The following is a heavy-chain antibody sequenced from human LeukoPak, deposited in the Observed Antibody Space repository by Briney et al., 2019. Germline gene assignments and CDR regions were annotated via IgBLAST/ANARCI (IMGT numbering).Heavy chain of an antibody. Sequence: GSLRLSCAASGLSFSSYWMNWVRQAPGKGLEWVGRIKSTDDGGTTDYAAPVKGRFTISREDAKNTLYLQMNSLKSDDAAVYYCTTRGIVGASLGDFWGQGTLVTVSS. CDR3: TTRGIVGASLGDF. V-gene: IGHV3-15*01. CDR2: IKSTDDGGTT. CDR1: GLSFSSYW. D-gene: IGHD1-26*01. J-gene: IGHJ4*02.